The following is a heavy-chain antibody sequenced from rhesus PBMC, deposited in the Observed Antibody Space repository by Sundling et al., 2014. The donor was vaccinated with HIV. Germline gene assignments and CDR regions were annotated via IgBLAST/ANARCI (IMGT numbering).Heavy chain of an antibody. CDR1: GDSFSGYY. J-gene: IGHJ4*01. CDR2: ISGFSGSI. Sequence: QVQLQESGPGLVKPSETLSLTCAVSGDSFSGYYWGWIRQPPGKGLEWIGYISGFSGSIDYNPSLKSRVNISADASKNQFSLNLSSVTAADTAVYYCARVNTLAAFFDNWGQGVLVTVSS. V-gene: IGHV4-165*01. CDR3: ARVNTLAAFFDN. D-gene: IGHD4-29*01.